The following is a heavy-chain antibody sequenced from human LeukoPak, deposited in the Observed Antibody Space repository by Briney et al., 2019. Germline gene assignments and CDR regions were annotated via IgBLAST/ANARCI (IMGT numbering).Heavy chain of an antibody. V-gene: IGHV3-23*01. CDR3: AKSSVLPAAYYYYMDV. D-gene: IGHD2-2*01. CDR2: ISASGDNT. CDR1: GFTFSSDA. J-gene: IGHJ6*03. Sequence: GGSLRLSCAASGFTFSSDAMSWVRQAPGKGREWVSAISASGDNTFYADSVKGRFTISRDNSNNTLYLQMNSLRAEDTAVYYCAKSSVLPAAYYYYMDVWGKGTTVTVSS.